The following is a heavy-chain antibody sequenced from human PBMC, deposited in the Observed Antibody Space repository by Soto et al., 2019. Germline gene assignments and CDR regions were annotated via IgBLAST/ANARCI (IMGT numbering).Heavy chain of an antibody. J-gene: IGHJ3*02. V-gene: IGHV3-15*01. CDR2: IKSKGGGETT. CDR1: GFNFNIAW. Sequence: EGQLVESGGGLVEPGGSLRLSCAASGFNFNIAWMNWVRQAPGKGLEWLGRIKSKGGGETTDYAAYVKGRFTISGYHSKETLLRHIITLKSEDTAVYYCSRVLVLQPMQAIYNWGQRTMVPFSS. CDR3: SRVLVLQPMQAIYN. D-gene: IGHD2-2*01.